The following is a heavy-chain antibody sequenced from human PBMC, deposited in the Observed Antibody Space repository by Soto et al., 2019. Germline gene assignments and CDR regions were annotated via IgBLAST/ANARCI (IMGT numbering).Heavy chain of an antibody. CDR2: IYYSGTS. CDR3: AADLAPTDPYNWFEP. Sequence: NPSETLSLTCTVSGGSISDDTYYWGWIRQPPGKGLEWIGSIYYSGTSSYNPSLESRVTMSVDTSKKQLSLRLRSVTSLRSEDTAVYYCAADLAPTDPYNWFEPWGQGTLVTVSS. J-gene: IGHJ5*02. V-gene: IGHV4-39*07. CDR1: GGSISDDTYY. D-gene: IGHD1-1*01.